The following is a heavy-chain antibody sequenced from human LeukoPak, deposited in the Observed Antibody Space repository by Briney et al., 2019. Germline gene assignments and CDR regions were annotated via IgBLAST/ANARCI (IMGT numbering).Heavy chain of an antibody. J-gene: IGHJ4*02. V-gene: IGHV3-21*01. CDR1: GFTFSSYS. CDR3: ARVSSSSWWALDY. D-gene: IGHD6-13*01. CDR2: ISSSSSDI. Sequence: GGSLRLSCAASGFTFSSYSMNWVRQAPGKGLEWFSSISSSSSDIYGADSVKGRFTISRDNAKNTLYLQMNSLRAEDTAVYYCARVSSSSWWALDYWGQGTLVTVSS.